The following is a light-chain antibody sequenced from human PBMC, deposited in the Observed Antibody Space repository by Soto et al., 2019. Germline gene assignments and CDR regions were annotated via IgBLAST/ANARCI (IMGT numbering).Light chain of an antibody. CDR1: QTVRNNY. V-gene: IGKV3-20*01. CDR3: QQFSSYPLT. Sequence: EIVMTQSPATLSVSPWERATLSCRASQTVRNNYFAWYQQKPGQAPRLLIYDASSRATGIPDRFSGGGSGTDFTLTISRLEPEDFAVYYCQQFSSYPLTFGGGTKVDIK. J-gene: IGKJ4*01. CDR2: DAS.